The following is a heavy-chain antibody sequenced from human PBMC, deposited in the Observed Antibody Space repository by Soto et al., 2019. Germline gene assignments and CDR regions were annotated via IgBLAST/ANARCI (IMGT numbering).Heavy chain of an antibody. CDR3: ARDVLADYYGSGNDNWFDP. Sequence: GGSLRLSCAASGFTFSSYWMSWVRQAPGKGLEWVANIKQDGSEKYYVDSVKGRFTISRDNANNSLYLQMNSLRAEDTAVYYCARDVLADYYGSGNDNWFDPWGQGTLVTVSS. CDR2: IKQDGSEK. D-gene: IGHD3-10*01. J-gene: IGHJ5*02. CDR1: GFTFSSYW. V-gene: IGHV3-7*01.